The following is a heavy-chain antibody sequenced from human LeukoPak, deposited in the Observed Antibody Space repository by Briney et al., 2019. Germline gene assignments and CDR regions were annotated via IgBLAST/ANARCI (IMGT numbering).Heavy chain of an antibody. V-gene: IGHV4-61*02. CDR3: ARLIGHYYYYYMDV. D-gene: IGHD3-22*01. CDR1: GGSISSGSYY. CDR2: IYTSGRT. J-gene: IGHJ6*03. Sequence: SETLSLTCTVSGGSISSGSYYWSWIRQPAGTGLEWIRRIYTSGRTNYNPSLKSRATISEDTSKNQFSLKLSAVTAADTAVYYCARLIGHYYYYYMDVWGKGTTVTVSS.